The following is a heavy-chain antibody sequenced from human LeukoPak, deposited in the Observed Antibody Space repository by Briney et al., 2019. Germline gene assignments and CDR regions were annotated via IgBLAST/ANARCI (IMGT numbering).Heavy chain of an antibody. Sequence: GGSLRLSCAASGFTFSSYGMHWVRQAPGKGLEWVAVIWYDGSNKYYVDSVKGRFTISRDNSKNTLYLQMNSLRAEDTAVYYCAKDYYYYDSSGLDDYWGQGTLVTVSS. D-gene: IGHD3-22*01. J-gene: IGHJ4*02. V-gene: IGHV3-33*06. CDR1: GFTFSSYG. CDR3: AKDYYYYDSSGLDDY. CDR2: IWYDGSNK.